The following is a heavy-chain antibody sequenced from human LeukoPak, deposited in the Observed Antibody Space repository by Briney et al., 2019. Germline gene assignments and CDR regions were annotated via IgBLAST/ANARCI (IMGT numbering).Heavy chain of an antibody. V-gene: IGHV3-23*01. Sequence: PGGSLRLSCAAPGFTSSSYAMTWVRQAPGKGLEWVSAISGSGGSTYYADSVKGRFTISRDNSKNTLYLQMNSLRADDRALYYCAKGTGGYWYFDLWGRGTLVTVSS. CDR2: ISGSGGST. J-gene: IGHJ2*01. CDR1: GFTSSSYA. CDR3: AKGTGGYWYFDL. D-gene: IGHD7-27*01.